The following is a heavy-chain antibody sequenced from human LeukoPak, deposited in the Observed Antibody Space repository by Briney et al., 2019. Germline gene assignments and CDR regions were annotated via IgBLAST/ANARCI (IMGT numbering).Heavy chain of an antibody. CDR3: AKTHDYVWGSYRGGIFDY. J-gene: IGHJ4*02. CDR1: GFTFSSYA. D-gene: IGHD3-16*02. CDR2: ISGSGGST. Sequence: GGSLRLSCAASGFTFSSYAMSWVRQAPGKGLEWVSAISGSGGSTYYADSVKGRFTISRDNSKNTLYLQMNSLRAEDTAVYYCAKTHDYVWGSYRGGIFDYWGQGTLVTVSS. V-gene: IGHV3-23*01.